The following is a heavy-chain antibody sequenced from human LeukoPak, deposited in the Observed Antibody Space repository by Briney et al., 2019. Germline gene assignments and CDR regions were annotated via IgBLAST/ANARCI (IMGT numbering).Heavy chain of an antibody. D-gene: IGHD2-2*01. V-gene: IGHV4-34*01. CDR2: INHSGST. J-gene: IGHJ6*03. Sequence: SETLSLTCAVYGGSFSGYYWSWLRQPPGKGLEWIGEINHSGSTNYNPSLKRRVTISVDTSKNQFSLKLSSVTAADTAVYYCARYPIRGSCSSTSCYLSYYYYYYMDVWGKGTTVTISS. CDR3: ARYPIRGSCSSTSCYLSYYYYYYMDV. CDR1: GGSFSGYY.